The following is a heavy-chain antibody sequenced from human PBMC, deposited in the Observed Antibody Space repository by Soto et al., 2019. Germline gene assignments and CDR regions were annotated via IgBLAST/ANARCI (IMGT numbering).Heavy chain of an antibody. D-gene: IGHD1-26*01. CDR3: ARDTRWELPYYYYYGMDV. CDR1: GFTVSSNY. Sequence: EVQLVETGGGLIQPGGSLRLSCAASGFTVSSNYMSWVRQAPGKGLEWVSVIYSGGSTYYADSVKGRFTISRDNSKNTLYLQMNSLRAEDTAVYYCARDTRWELPYYYYYGMDVWGQGTTVTVSS. CDR2: IYSGGST. V-gene: IGHV3-53*02. J-gene: IGHJ6*02.